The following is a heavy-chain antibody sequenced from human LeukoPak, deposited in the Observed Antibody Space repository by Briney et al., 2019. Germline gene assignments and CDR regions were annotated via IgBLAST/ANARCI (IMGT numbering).Heavy chain of an antibody. D-gene: IGHD1-26*01. Sequence: GGSLRLSCAASGFTFSGSAIHGVRQSSGKGLEWVGQMDKKDKGYATATAYAASVKGRFTISRDDSINTAYLQMKSLKTEDTALYYCTRDSGTYNWFDPWGQGTLVTVSS. CDR2: MDKKDKGYATAT. CDR3: TRDSGTYNWFDP. CDR1: GFTFSGSA. V-gene: IGHV3-73*01. J-gene: IGHJ5*02.